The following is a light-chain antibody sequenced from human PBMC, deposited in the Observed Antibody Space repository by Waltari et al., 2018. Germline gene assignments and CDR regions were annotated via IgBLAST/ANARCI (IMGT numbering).Light chain of an antibody. Sequence: SYVVTQSPSVSVAPGETARITCGGDNIGSKSVHWYQQRPGQAPVLVISYDSDRPSGIPEGFFGSNSGNTATLTISWVEAEDEADYYCLVWHSTIDHQGVFGGGTKLTVL. CDR1: NIGSKS. J-gene: IGLJ2*01. CDR2: YDS. V-gene: IGLV3-21*04. CDR3: LVWHSTIDHQGV.